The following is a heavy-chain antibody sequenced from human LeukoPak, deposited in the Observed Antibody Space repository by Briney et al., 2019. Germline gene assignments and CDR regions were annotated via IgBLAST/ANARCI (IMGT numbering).Heavy chain of an antibody. CDR1: GYTFTGYY. J-gene: IGHJ4*02. V-gene: IGHV1-2*02. CDR3: ARDKRGRSSSWYYDY. Sequence: ASVKVSCKASGYTFTGYYMHWVRQAPGQGLEWIGWINPNSGGTNYAQKFQGRVTMTRDTSISTAYMELSRLRSDDTAVYYCARDKRGRSSSWYYDYWGQGTLVTVSS. D-gene: IGHD6-13*01. CDR2: INPNSGGT.